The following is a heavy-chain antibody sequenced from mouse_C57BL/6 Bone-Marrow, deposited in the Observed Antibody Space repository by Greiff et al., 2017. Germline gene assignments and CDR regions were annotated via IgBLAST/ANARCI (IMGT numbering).Heavy chain of an antibody. V-gene: IGHV1-22*01. CDR1: GYTFTDYN. CDR2: INPNNGGT. J-gene: IGHJ2*01. D-gene: IGHD1-1*01. Sequence: VQLQQSGPELVKPGASVKMSCKASGYTFTDYNMHWVKQSHGKSLEWIGYINPNNGGTSYNQKFKGKATLTVNRSSSTAYMELRSLTSEDSAVCYCARGATVVARGYWGQGTTLTVSS. CDR3: ARGATVVARGY.